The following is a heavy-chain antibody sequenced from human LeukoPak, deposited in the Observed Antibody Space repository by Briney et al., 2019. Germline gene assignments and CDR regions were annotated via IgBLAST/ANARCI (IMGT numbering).Heavy chain of an antibody. CDR2: INPSGGST. CDR3: ARVDRSLWHAGFDY. V-gene: IGHV1-46*01. D-gene: IGHD3-10*01. Sequence: GASVKVSCKASGYTFTSYYLLWVRQAPGQGLEWMGIINPSGGSTSHAQKFQGRVTMTRDMSTSTVYMELSSLRSEDTAVYYCARVDRSLWHAGFDYWGQGTLVSVSS. CDR1: GYTFTSYY. J-gene: IGHJ4*02.